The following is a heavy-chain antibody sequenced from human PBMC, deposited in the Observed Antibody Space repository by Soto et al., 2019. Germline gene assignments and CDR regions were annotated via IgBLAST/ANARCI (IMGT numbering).Heavy chain of an antibody. J-gene: IGHJ5*02. CDR3: AREYQLLLNWFDP. CDR2: IYYSGST. V-gene: IGHV4-61*01. D-gene: IGHD2-2*01. Sequence: TSETLSLTCTVSGGSVSSGSYYWSWIRQPPGKGLEWIGYIYYSGSTNYNPSLKSRVTISVDTSKSQFSLKLSSVTAADTAVYYCAREYQLLLNWFDPWGQGTLVTVSS. CDR1: GGSVSSGSYY.